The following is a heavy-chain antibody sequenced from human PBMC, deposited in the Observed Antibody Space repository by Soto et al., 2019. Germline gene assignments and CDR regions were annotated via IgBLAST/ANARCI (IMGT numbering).Heavy chain of an antibody. J-gene: IGHJ4*02. CDR3: AKGETGYSSGWSWTSHFDY. CDR1: GFTFSSYA. D-gene: IGHD6-19*01. CDR2: ISGSGGST. Sequence: EVQLLESGGGLVQPGGSLRLSCAASGFTFSSYAMSWVRQAPGKGLEWVSAISGSGGSTYYADSVKGRFTISRDNSKNKLYLQMNSLRAEDPAVYYCAKGETGYSSGWSWTSHFDYWGQGTLVTVSS. V-gene: IGHV3-23*01.